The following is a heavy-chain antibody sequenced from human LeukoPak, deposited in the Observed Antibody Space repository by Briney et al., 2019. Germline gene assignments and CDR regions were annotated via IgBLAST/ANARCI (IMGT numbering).Heavy chain of an antibody. D-gene: IGHD3-10*01. CDR3: ARGYGSGFAY. CDR1: GGSFSGYY. J-gene: IGHJ4*02. V-gene: IGHV4-34*01. CDR2: INQSGST. Sequence: SETLSLTCAVYGGSFSGYYWSWIRQSPGKGLEWIGEINQSGSTNHNPSLKSRVTISVDTSKDQFSLKVSSVTAADTAVYYCARGYGSGFAYWGQGTLVTVSS.